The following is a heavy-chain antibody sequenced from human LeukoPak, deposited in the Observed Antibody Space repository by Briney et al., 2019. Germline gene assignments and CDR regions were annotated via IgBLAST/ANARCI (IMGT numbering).Heavy chain of an antibody. J-gene: IGHJ4*02. CDR2: ISGSGGST. V-gene: IGHV3-23*01. CDR1: GFTFSSYA. D-gene: IGHD6-19*01. CDR3: AKGDTGYSSGWFYREAGNFDY. Sequence: PGGSLRLSCAASGFTFSSYAMSWVRQAPGKGLEWASAISGSGGSTYYADSVKGRFTISRDNSKNTLYLQMNSLRAEDTAVYYCAKGDTGYSSGWFYREAGNFDYWGQGTLVTVSS.